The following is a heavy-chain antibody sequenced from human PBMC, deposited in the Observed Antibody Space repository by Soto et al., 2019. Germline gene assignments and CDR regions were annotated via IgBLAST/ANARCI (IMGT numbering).Heavy chain of an antibody. CDR2: NYYSGST. CDR1: GGSVNNADYF. J-gene: IGHJ6*02. Sequence: QVRLEESGPGLVKPSETLSLICSVSGGSVNNADYFWNWIRHHPENGLEWIGYNYYSGSTRYNPSFKPPATLSIDTSKNPFAPRLNSLTVADTALHFCARHAANGGSRGRMDAWRRRTTVTV. V-gene: IGHV4-31*01. CDR3: ARHAANGGSRGRMDA. D-gene: IGHD3-16*01.